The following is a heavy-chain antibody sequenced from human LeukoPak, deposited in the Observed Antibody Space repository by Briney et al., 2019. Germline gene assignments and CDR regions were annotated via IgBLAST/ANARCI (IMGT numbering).Heavy chain of an antibody. CDR2: INHSGST. CDR3: ASVPFRDGHLPNYFDY. J-gene: IGHJ4*02. D-gene: IGHD2-8*01. V-gene: IGHV4-34*01. Sequence: PSETLSLTCAVYGGSFSDYYWSWIRQPPGKGLEWIGEINHSGSTNYNPSLKRRLTISVDTSKKQFSLKLRSVTAADTAVYYCASVPFRDGHLPNYFDYWGQGTLVTVSS. CDR1: GGSFSDYY.